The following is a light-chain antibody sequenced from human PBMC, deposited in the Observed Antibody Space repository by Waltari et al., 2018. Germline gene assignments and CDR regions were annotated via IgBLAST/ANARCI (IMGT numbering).Light chain of an antibody. CDR3: TSYAGINNLV. J-gene: IGLJ1*01. CDR1: SNDVAGYNY. Sequence: QSALTQPPSASGSPGQSVTISCTGPSNDVAGYNYFSWYQQYPGKVPKLLIYEVNKRPSGVPDRFSGSKSGNTASLTVSGLQAEDEATYYCTSYAGINNLVFGTGTKVTVL. CDR2: EVN. V-gene: IGLV2-8*01.